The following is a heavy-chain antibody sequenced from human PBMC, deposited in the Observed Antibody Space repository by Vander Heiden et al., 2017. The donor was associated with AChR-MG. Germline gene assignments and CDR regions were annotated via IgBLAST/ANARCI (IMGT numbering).Heavy chain of an antibody. D-gene: IGHD1-26*01. J-gene: IGHJ4*02. V-gene: IGHV3-49*04. CDR3: TRADTVVGAAYYFDF. CDR1: GFTFEEYG. CDR2: IRKKAFGGTR. Sequence: EVQLVVSGGGLEQQGRSLRLSCRAPGFTFEEYGMNWVRQAPGKGLEWVSSIRKKAFGGTREYAASVKDRFIISRDNSESIAYLQMNSLKTEDTAVYYCTRADTVVGAAYYFDFWDQGTLVTVSS.